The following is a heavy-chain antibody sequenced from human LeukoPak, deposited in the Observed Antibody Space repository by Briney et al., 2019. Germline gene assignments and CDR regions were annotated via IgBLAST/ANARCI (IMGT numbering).Heavy chain of an antibody. V-gene: IGHV3-7*05. CDR2: IKGDGSEQ. J-gene: IGHJ4*02. D-gene: IGHD3-10*02. Sequence: PGGSLRLSCAASRFTFSTYWMSWVRQAPEKGLEWVANIKGDGSEQHYVDSVKGRFTISRDNAKNSVYLQMTRLRAEDTAVYYCANMFTWAAFWGQGTVVTVSS. CDR3: ANMFTWAAF. CDR1: RFTFSTYW.